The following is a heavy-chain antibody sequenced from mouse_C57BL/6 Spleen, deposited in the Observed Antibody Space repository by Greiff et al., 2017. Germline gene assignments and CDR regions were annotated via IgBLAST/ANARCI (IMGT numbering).Heavy chain of an antibody. CDR3: AGEAMDY. CDR1: GFTFSDYG. CDR2: ISSGSSTI. J-gene: IGHJ4*01. Sequence: DVMLVESGGGLVKPGGSLKLSCAASGFTFSDYGMHWVRQAPEKGLEWVAYISSGSSTIYYADTVKGRFTISRDNAKNTLFLQMTSQRSEDTAMYYCAGEAMDYWGQGTSVTVSS. V-gene: IGHV5-17*01.